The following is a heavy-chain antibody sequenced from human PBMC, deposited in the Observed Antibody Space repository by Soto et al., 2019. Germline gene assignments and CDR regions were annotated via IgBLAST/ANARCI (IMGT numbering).Heavy chain of an antibody. CDR3: ARRIAVAGTYDH. CDR2: INGDGTTT. CDR1: GFTFSSFW. Sequence: PGVSRRRSWSASGFTFSSFWLHWLPLFPGKGPVCVSRINGDGTTTHHADSVKGRFTISRDNAKNTLYLQMNSLRAEDTAVYYCARRIAVAGTYDHWGQGTLVTVSS. V-gene: IGHV3-74*01. J-gene: IGHJ4*02. D-gene: IGHD6-19*01.